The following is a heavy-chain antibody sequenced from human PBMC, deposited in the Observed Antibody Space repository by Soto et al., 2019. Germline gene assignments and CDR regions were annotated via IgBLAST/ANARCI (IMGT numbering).Heavy chain of an antibody. V-gene: IGHV1-69*06. CDR2: IIPIFGTA. CDR1: GGTFSSYA. J-gene: IGHJ6*02. Sequence: ASVKVSCKASGGTFSSYAISWVRQAPGQGLEWMGGIIPIFGTANYAQKFQGRVTITADKSTSTAYMELSSLRSEDTAVYYCAIYCSSTSCYRLGMDVWGQGTTVTVS. D-gene: IGHD2-2*01. CDR3: AIYCSSTSCYRLGMDV.